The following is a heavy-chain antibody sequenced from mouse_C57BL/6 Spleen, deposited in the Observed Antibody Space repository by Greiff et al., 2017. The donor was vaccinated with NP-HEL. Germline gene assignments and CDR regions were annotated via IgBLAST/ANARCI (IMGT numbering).Heavy chain of an antibody. CDR2: IDPANGNT. CDR3: ARSAEVGAPDYAWDD. V-gene: IGHV14-3*01. Sequence: VQLKQSVAELVRPGASVKLSCTASGFNINNTYMHWVKQRPEQGLEWIGRIDPANGNTKYAPKFQGKATITADTSSTTAYLPLSSLTSEDTASYYCARSAEVGAPDYAWDDWGQGTSVTVSS. J-gene: IGHJ4*01. CDR1: GFNINNTY. D-gene: IGHD1-1*01.